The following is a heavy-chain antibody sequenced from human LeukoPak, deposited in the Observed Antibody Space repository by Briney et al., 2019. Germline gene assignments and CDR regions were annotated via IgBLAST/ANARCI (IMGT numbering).Heavy chain of an antibody. CDR2: IWYDGSNK. V-gene: IGHV3-33*01. CDR1: GFTFSSYG. D-gene: IGHD1-26*01. J-gene: IGHJ4*02. Sequence: GGSLRLSCAASGFTFSSYGMHWVRQAPGKGLEWVAVIWYDGSNKYYADSVKGRFTISRDNSKNTLYLQMNSLRAEDTAVYYCARGSSTAAFDYWGQGTLVTVSS. CDR3: ARGSSTAAFDY.